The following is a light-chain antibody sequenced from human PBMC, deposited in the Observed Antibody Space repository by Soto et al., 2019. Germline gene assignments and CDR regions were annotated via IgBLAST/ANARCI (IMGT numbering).Light chain of an antibody. CDR3: QRYNKWPPGT. J-gene: IGKJ2*01. V-gene: IGKV3-15*01. Sequence: EIVLTQSPAALSVSPGERVTLSCGASQGIGSTLAWYQQKPGQTPRLLIYDSSTRAIGIPARFSGSRCGTEFTLTINGLQSEDFAVYYCQRYNKWPPGTFGQGTKVDIK. CDR2: DSS. CDR1: QGIGST.